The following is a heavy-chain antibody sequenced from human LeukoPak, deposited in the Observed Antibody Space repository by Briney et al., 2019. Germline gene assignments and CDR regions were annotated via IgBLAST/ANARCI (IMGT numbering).Heavy chain of an antibody. CDR2: IKQDGSDK. D-gene: IGHD4-17*01. Sequence: GGSLRLSCAASGFTFSSYWVSWVRQAPGKGLEWVANIKQDGSDKYYVDSVKGRFTISRDNAQNSLYLQMNSLRAEDTAVYYCARELTTGATHDYWGQGTLVTVSS. CDR3: ARELTTGATHDY. J-gene: IGHJ4*02. CDR1: GFTFSSYW. V-gene: IGHV3-7*01.